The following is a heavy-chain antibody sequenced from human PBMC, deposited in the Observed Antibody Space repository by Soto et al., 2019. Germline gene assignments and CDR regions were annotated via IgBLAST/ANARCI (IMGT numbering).Heavy chain of an antibody. J-gene: IGHJ6*02. CDR1: GYTFTSYD. D-gene: IGHD2-15*01. V-gene: IGHV1-8*01. Sequence: AASVKVSCKASGYTFTSYDINWVRQATGQGLEWMGWMNPNSGNTGYAQKFQGRVTMTRNTSISTAYMELSSLRSEDTAVYYCARAVVVVARHYYYYYGMDVWGQGTTVTVSS. CDR3: ARAVVVVARHYYYYYGMDV. CDR2: MNPNSGNT.